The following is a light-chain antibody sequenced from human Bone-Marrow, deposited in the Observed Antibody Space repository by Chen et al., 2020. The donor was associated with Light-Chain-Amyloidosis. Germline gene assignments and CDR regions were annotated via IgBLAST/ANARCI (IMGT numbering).Light chain of an antibody. J-gene: IGLJ3*02. Sequence: NFMLTQPHSVSESPGTTVIISCTRSSGSIATNYVQWYQQRPGSSPTTVIYEYDQILSGVPDRFSGSIDRSSNSASLTISGLKTEDEADYYCQSYQGSSQGVFGGGTKLTVL. CDR3: QSYQGSSQGV. V-gene: IGLV6-57*01. CDR2: EYD. CDR1: SGSIATNY.